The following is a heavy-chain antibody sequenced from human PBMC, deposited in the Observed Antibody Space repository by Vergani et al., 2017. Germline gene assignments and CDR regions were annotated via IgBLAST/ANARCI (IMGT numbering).Heavy chain of an antibody. V-gene: IGHV5-51*01. CDR3: ARHPVSDSSGWYLFDY. Sequence: EVQLVQSGAELKKPGESLKISCKGSGYKFSTYWIGWVRQMPGKGLEWMGITSPGGSDNRYSPSFQGQVTIAADNSISSAYLQWSSLKASDTAMYYCARHPVSDSSGWYLFDYWGQGTLVTVSS. J-gene: IGHJ4*02. CDR2: TSPGGSDN. CDR1: GYKFSTYW. D-gene: IGHD6-19*01.